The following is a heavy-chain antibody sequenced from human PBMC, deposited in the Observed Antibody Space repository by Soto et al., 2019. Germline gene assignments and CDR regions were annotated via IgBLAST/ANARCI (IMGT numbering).Heavy chain of an antibody. CDR1: GYTFSSYG. Sequence: QVQLVQSGAEVKKPGASVKVSCKASGYTFSSYGISWVRQAPGQGLEWMGWISAYNGNTNYAQKLQGRVTMTTDTSTSTAYLELRGLRSDDTAVYYCARDPAGYCSGGSCYSSYYYYYGMDVWGQGTTVTVSS. CDR3: ARDPAGYCSGGSCYSSYYYYYGMDV. CDR2: ISAYNGNT. V-gene: IGHV1-18*04. D-gene: IGHD2-15*01. J-gene: IGHJ6*02.